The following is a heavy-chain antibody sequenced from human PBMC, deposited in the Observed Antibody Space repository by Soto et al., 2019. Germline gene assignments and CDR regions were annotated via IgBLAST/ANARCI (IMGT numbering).Heavy chain of an antibody. Sequence: HVQLHELGTGLVKPSQTLSLTCTVYGVSINRGGYYCVWLRQHPGKGLEWIGYIYYSGSTYYNPSLKSRLTISIDSSQNQFSLRLSSVTAADTAVYYCARFSGSYPLDYWGQGTLVTVSS. J-gene: IGHJ4*02. D-gene: IGHD1-26*01. V-gene: IGHV4-31*03. CDR3: ARFSGSYPLDY. CDR2: IYYSGST. CDR1: GVSINRGGYY.